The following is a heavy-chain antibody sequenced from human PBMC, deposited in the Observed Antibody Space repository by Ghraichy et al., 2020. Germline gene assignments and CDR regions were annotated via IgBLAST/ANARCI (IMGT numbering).Heavy chain of an antibody. CDR2: ISGSGGST. D-gene: IGHD4-17*01. CDR1: GFTFSSYA. Sequence: GGSLRLSCAASGFTFSSYAMSWVRQAPGKGLEWVSAISGSGGSTYYADSVKGRFTISRDNSKNTLYLQMNSLRAEDTAVYYCAKVDYGDYDGVKGYYYYGMDVWGQGTTVTVSS. CDR3: AKVDYGDYDGVKGYYYYGMDV. V-gene: IGHV3-23*01. J-gene: IGHJ6*02.